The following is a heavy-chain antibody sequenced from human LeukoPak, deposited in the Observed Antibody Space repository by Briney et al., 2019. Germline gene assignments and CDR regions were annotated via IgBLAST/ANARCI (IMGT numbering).Heavy chain of an antibody. J-gene: IGHJ5*02. V-gene: IGHV1-2*02. Sequence: VASVKVSCTASGYAFTDHYMHWVRQAPGQGLAWMGWFHPHSRDTFSAHKFQDRVTMTGDTSSTTAYMELRRLRSDDTAVFYCARSSYDVFTDNCMWLAPWGRGTPVTVSS. CDR3: ARSSYDVFTDNCMWLAP. CDR1: GYAFTDHY. D-gene: IGHD3-9*01. CDR2: FHPHSRDT.